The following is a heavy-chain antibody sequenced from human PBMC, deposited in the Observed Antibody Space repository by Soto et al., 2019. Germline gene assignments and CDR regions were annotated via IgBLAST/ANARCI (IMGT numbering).Heavy chain of an antibody. CDR2: IYYSGST. J-gene: IGHJ6*04. CDR3: ARPAPVDTAMATGYYYYGMDV. V-gene: IGHV4-39*01. Sequence: PSETLSLTCTVSGGSISSSSYYWGWIRQPPGKGLERIGSIYYSGSTYYNPSLKSRVTISVDTSKNQFSLNLSAVTAADTAVYYCARPAPVDTAMATGYYYYGMDVWGKGTTVTVS. D-gene: IGHD5-18*01. CDR1: GGSISSSSYY.